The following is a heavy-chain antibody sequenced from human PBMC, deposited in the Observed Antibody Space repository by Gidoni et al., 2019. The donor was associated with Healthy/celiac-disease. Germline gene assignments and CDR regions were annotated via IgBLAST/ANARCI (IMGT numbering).Heavy chain of an antibody. D-gene: IGHD2-21*02. V-gene: IGHV3-21*01. Sequence: EVQLVESGGGLVKPGGSLRLSCAASGFTFSSYSMNLVRQAPGKGLEWVSSISSSSSYIYYADSVKGRFTISRDNAKNSLYLQMNSLRAEDTAVYYCASFTVVTPGVDAFDIWGQGTMVTVSS. CDR1: GFTFSSYS. CDR3: ASFTVVTPGVDAFDI. CDR2: ISSSSSYI. J-gene: IGHJ3*02.